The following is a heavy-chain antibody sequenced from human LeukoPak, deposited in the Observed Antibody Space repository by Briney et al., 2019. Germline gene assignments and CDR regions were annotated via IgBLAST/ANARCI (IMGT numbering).Heavy chain of an antibody. CDR2: ISSSGNII. CDR1: GGSFSDYY. CDR3: ARDRGEFDY. J-gene: IGHJ4*02. Sequence: LSLTCAVYGGSFSDYYMSWIRQAPGKGPEWVSYISSSGNIIYYADSVKGRFTISRDNAKNSVYLQMNSLRAEDTAVYYCARDRGEFDYWGQGTLVTVSS. V-gene: IGHV3-11*01. D-gene: IGHD3-16*01.